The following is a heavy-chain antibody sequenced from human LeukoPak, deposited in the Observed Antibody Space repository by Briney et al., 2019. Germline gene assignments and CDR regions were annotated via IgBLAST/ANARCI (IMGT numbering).Heavy chain of an antibody. V-gene: IGHV3-49*03. J-gene: IGHJ4*02. Sequence: GGSLRLSCTASGFTFGDYAMSWFRQAPGKGLEWVGFIRSKAYGGTTEYAASVKGRFTISRDDSKSIAYLQMNSLKTEDTAVFYCTRGGSGLPFYYWGQGTLVTVSS. CDR3: TRGGSGLPFYY. CDR1: GFTFGDYA. D-gene: IGHD6-19*01. CDR2: IRSKAYGGTT.